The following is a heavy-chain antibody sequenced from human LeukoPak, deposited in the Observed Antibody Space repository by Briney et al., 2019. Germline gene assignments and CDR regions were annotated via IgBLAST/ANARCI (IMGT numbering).Heavy chain of an antibody. CDR3: ARSLSGLDSGDR. J-gene: IGHJ5*02. CDR2: FYSDGST. Sequence: SETLSLTCSVFGGSVSTDHWNWIRQPPGKGLEWIGTFYSDGSTSCNPSLKSRLTISVNTSRNQFSLKLTSVTSADTAVYYCARSLSGLDSGDRWGQGTLVTVSS. CDR1: GGSVSTDH. D-gene: IGHD5-12*01. V-gene: IGHV4-59*02.